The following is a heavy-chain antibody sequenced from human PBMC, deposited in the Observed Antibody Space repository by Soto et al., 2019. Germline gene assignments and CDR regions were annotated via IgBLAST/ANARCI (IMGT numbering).Heavy chain of an antibody. V-gene: IGHV5-51*01. CDR2: IHPGDSDT. Sequence: GESLKISCKGSGYSFTSYWIGWVRQMPGKGLEWMGIIHPGDSDTRYSPSFQGQVTISADKSISTAYLQWSSLKASDTAMYYCATSYYYDSSGYYSALGAFDIWGQGTMVTVSS. J-gene: IGHJ3*02. D-gene: IGHD3-22*01. CDR1: GYSFTSYW. CDR3: ATSYYYDSSGYYSALGAFDI.